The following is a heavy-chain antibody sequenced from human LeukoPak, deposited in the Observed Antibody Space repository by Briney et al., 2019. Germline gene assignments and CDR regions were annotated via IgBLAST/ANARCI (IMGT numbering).Heavy chain of an antibody. Sequence: SETLSLTXTVSGGSISSSSYYWGWIRQPPGKGLEWIGNIYYSGSAYYYPSLKSRVTISVDTSKNQFSLKLNSVTAADTAVYYCARLVIPGDSGFSYWGQGTLVTVSS. D-gene: IGHD3-22*01. CDR3: ARLVIPGDSGFSY. J-gene: IGHJ4*02. V-gene: IGHV4-39*07. CDR2: IYYSGSA. CDR1: GGSISSSSYY.